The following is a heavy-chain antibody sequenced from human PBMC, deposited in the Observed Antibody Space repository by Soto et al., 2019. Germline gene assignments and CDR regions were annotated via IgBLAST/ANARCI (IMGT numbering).Heavy chain of an antibody. Sequence: SETLSLTCIVSGGSINSGDYYWSWIRQPPGKGLEWIGYIYYSGSTYYNPSLKSRVTISVDTSKNQFSLKLSSVTAADTAVYYCTRTAGYVYQLLFNYWGQGNLVTVSS. CDR1: GGSINSGDYY. J-gene: IGHJ4*01. V-gene: IGHV4-30-4*01. CDR3: TRTAGYVYQLLFNY. CDR2: IYYSGST. D-gene: IGHD2-2*01.